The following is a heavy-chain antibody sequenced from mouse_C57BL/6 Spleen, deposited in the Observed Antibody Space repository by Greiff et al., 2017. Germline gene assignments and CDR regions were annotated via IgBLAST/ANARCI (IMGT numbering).Heavy chain of an antibody. CDR3: ARSIYYGNYDFDY. J-gene: IGHJ2*01. CDR2: IWSGGST. V-gene: IGHV2-2*01. D-gene: IGHD2-1*01. CDR1: GFSLTSYG. Sequence: VQLQQSGPGLVQPSPSLSITCTVSGFSLTSYGVHWVRQSPGKGLEWLGVIWSGGSTDNNAAFISRLSISKDNSKSQVFFKMNSLQADDTAIYYCARSIYYGNYDFDYWGQGTTLTVSS.